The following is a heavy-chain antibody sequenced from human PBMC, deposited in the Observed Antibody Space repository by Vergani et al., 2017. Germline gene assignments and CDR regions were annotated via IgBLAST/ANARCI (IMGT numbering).Heavy chain of an antibody. J-gene: IGHJ4*02. CDR3: ARGEKTGTARY. CDR1: GYTFSTYG. Sequence: QVQLVQSGAEVRKPGASVKVSCKASGYTFSTYGITWVRLAPGQGLEWMGWISVYSGDTSYAQKFQSRVTMTTDTSTSTAYMDLRSLRSDDTAVYYCARGEKTGTARYWGQGTLVAVSS. D-gene: IGHD1-7*01. V-gene: IGHV1-18*04. CDR2: ISVYSGDT.